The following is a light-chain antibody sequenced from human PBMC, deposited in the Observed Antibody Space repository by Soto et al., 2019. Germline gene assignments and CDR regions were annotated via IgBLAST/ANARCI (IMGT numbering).Light chain of an antibody. J-gene: IGLJ2*01. CDR2: QHS. CDR1: RVGDKY. CDR3: QAWDSSTDVV. V-gene: IGLV3-1*01. Sequence: SYELTQPPSVSVSPGQTASITCSGDRVGDKYTCWYQQKPGQSPVLVIYQHSQRPSGIPERFSGSNSGNTATLTISGTHAMDEADYYCQAWDSSTDVVFGGGTKVTVL.